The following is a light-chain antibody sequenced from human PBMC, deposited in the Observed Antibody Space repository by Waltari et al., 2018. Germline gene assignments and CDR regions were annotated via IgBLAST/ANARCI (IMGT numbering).Light chain of an antibody. V-gene: IGKV1-5*03. CDR3: QQYHDYSA. J-gene: IGKJ2*01. Sequence: DTQMTQSPSTLSASVGDRVTITCRASQSILTCLAWYQQKPGKAPSLFIYKAFNLESGVPGRFSGSASGTEFNLTISSLQPDDSATYYCQQYHDYSAFGQGTKLEIK. CDR2: KAF. CDR1: QSILTC.